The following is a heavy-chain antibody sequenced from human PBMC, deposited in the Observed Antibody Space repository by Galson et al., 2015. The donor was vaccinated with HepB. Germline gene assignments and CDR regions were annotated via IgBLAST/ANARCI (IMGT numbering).Heavy chain of an antibody. V-gene: IGHV3-30*04. D-gene: IGHD1-14*01. CDR1: GFTFSSFT. CDR2: ISYDGSQK. J-gene: IGHJ3*01. Sequence: SLRLSCAASGFTFSSFTMHWVRQPPGKGLEWVAVISYDGSQKYYGDSVSGRFTISRDDSKNTLYLQMNSLRPEDTAVYYCARKGTMSIHYQWFNPWGLGTMVTVSS. CDR3: ARKGTMSIHYQWFNP.